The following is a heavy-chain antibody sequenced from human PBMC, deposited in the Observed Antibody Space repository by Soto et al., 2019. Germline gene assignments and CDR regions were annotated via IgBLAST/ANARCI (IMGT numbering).Heavy chain of an antibody. CDR3: ARAKLVPAYWEWFDP. CDR2: INHTGST. CDR1: GGSFIGYS. J-gene: IGHJ5*02. Sequence: PSETLSLTCAVSGGSFIGYSWTWILQPPGTGLEWIGEINHTGSTNYNPSLKSRVTISVDTSKNQFSLKLTSVTAADTAVYYCARAKLVPAYWEWFDPWGQGTLVTVS. D-gene: IGHD2-2*01. V-gene: IGHV4-34*01.